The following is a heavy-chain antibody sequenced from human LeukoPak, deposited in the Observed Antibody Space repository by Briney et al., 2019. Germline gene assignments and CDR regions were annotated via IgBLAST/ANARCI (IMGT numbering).Heavy chain of an antibody. CDR2: ISGSGGST. V-gene: IGHV3-23*01. J-gene: IGHJ6*03. CDR3: AKMGWLREYYYYYMDV. CDR1: GFTFNRNA. D-gene: IGHD5-12*01. Sequence: RTGGSLRLSCAASGFTFNRNAISWVRQAPGKGLEWVSAISGSGGSTYYADSVKGRFTISRDNSKNTLYLQMNSLRAEDTAVYYCAKMGWLREYYYYYMDVWGKGTTVTVSS.